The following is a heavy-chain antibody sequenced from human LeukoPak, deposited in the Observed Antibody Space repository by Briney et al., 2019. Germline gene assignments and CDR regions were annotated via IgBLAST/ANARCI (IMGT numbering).Heavy chain of an antibody. D-gene: IGHD1-26*01. J-gene: IGHJ2*01. CDR2: ISSSGRYI. CDR1: GFTFSSYA. V-gene: IGHV3-21*01. CDR3: ARAPAEGSTAWYFDL. Sequence: GGSLRLSCTASGFTFSSYAMNWVRQAPGRGLEWVSSISSSGRYIYQPDSVKGRFTISRDNAENSLYLQMNSLRGEDTAVYYCARAPAEGSTAWYFDLWGRGPRVTVSS.